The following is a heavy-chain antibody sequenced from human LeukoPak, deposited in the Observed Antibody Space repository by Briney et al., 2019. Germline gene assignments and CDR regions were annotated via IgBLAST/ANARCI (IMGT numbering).Heavy chain of an antibody. CDR3: AKGNNSLSYNFDY. D-gene: IGHD2/OR15-2a*01. CDR2: ISGDADTT. J-gene: IGHJ4*01. CDR1: GFTFRDFS. V-gene: IGHV3-43*02. Sequence: GGSLRLSCAASGFTFRDFSMHWVRQAPGKGLEWLSLISGDADTTHYADSVKGRFTISRDDNKNSLYLQMNGLRLDDTAFYYCAKGNNSLSYNFDYWGQGTLATVSS.